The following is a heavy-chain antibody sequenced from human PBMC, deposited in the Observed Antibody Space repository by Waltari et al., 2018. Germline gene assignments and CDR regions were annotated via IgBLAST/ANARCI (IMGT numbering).Heavy chain of an antibody. Sequence: QVQLQESGPGLVKPSETLSLTCAVSGYSISSGYYWGWIRQLPGKGLEWIGSIYHSGSTYYNPSLKSRVTISVDTSKNQFSLKLSSVTAADTAVYYCARQDIVVVVAATPGAFDPWGQGTLVTVSS. D-gene: IGHD2-15*01. CDR1: GYSISSGYY. CDR2: IYHSGST. CDR3: ARQDIVVVVAATPGAFDP. J-gene: IGHJ5*02. V-gene: IGHV4-38-2*01.